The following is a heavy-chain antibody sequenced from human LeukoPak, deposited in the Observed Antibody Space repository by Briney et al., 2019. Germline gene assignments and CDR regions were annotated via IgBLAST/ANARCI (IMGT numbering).Heavy chain of an antibody. CDR1: GFTFSSYW. CDR2: IKTDGTRI. Sequence: PGGSLRLSCAASGFTFSSYWMHWVRQAPGKGLVWVSRIKTDGTRIEYADSVKGRFTISRDNAKNTLFLQMSSLRVEDTAVYYCARGADHGGSYYPDWGQGTRVTVSS. D-gene: IGHD3-10*01. V-gene: IGHV3-74*01. J-gene: IGHJ4*02. CDR3: ARGADHGGSYYPD.